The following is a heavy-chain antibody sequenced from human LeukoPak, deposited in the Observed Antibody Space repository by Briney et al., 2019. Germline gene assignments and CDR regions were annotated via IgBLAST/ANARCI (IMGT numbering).Heavy chain of an antibody. CDR1: GGSISSSSYY. D-gene: IGHD3-10*01. CDR2: IYYSGST. Sequence: SETLSLTCTVSGGSISSSSYYWGWIRQPPGKGLEWIGSIYYSGSTYYNPSLKSRVTISVDTSKNQFSLKLSSVTAADTAVYYCARDRDYYGSGSLNWGQGTLVTVSS. CDR3: ARDRDYYGSGSLN. V-gene: IGHV4-39*07. J-gene: IGHJ4*02.